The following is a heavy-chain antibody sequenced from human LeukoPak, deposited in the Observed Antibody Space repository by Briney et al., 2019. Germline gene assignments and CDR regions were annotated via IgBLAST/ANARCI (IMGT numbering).Heavy chain of an antibody. CDR1: GFTFSSYA. V-gene: IGHV3-64*05. CDR3: VKALSGWYPKKLFDY. Sequence: GGSLRLSCSASGFTFSSYAMHWVRQAPGKGLEYVSDISSNGGSTYYAESVKGRFTISRDNSKNTLYIQMSSLRAEDTAVYYCVKALSGWYPKKLFDYWGQGTLVTVSS. J-gene: IGHJ4*02. D-gene: IGHD6-19*01. CDR2: ISSNGGST.